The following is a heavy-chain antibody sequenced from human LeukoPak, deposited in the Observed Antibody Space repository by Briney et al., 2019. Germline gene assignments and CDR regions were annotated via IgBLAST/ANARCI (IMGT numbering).Heavy chain of an antibody. V-gene: IGHV1-8*01. Sequence: ASVKVSCKASGYTFTSYDINWVRQATGQGLEWMGWMNPNSGNTGYAQKFQGRVTMTTDTSTSTAYMELRSLRSDDTAVYYCARDVYYDILTGDYYYYMDVWGKGTTVTVSS. CDR2: MNPNSGNT. J-gene: IGHJ6*03. D-gene: IGHD3-9*01. CDR3: ARDVYYDILTGDYYYYMDV. CDR1: GYTFTSYD.